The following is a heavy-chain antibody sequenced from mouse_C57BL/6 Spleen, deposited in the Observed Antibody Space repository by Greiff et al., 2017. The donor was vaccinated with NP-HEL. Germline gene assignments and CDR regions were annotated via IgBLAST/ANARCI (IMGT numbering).Heavy chain of an antibody. CDR3: ARQGAGTGYFDY. V-gene: IGHV5-12*01. CDR2: LSNGGGST. CDR1: GFTFSDYY. Sequence: EVQVVESGGGLVQPGGSLKLSCAASGFTFSDYYMYWVRQTPEKRLEWVAYLSNGGGSTYYPDTVKGRFTISRDNAKNTLYLQMSRLKSEDTAMYYCARQGAGTGYFDYWGQGTTRTVSS. D-gene: IGHD4-1*01. J-gene: IGHJ2*01.